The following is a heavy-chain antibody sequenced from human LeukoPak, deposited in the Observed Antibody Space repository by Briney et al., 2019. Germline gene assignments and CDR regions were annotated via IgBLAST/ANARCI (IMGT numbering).Heavy chain of an antibody. J-gene: IGHJ6*03. CDR3: ARSSGGMYNYYYMDV. CDR1: GASLSSGTYY. Sequence: SETLSLTCSVSGASLSSGTYYWNWIRQPPGKGLEWIAYQYYCGSPIYNPSLRSRVTISVDTSRDQFSLKVTSVTAADTAIYYCARSSGGMYNYYYMDVWGKGTTVTVSS. V-gene: IGHV4-61*01. D-gene: IGHD1-26*01. CDR2: QYYCGSP.